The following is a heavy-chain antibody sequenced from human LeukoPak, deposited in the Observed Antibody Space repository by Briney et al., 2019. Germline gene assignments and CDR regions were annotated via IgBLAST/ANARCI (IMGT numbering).Heavy chain of an antibody. J-gene: IGHJ3*01. CDR2: ISNDERNT. CDR3: AKNLYDDSGYYPNDALDV. Sequence: GGSLRLSCAASGFKFRTYGMNWVRQAPGKGLEWVSIISNDERNTHYVDSVEGRFTISRDNSKNMLYLQMNSLTVEDTAIYYCAKNLYDDSGYYPNDALDVWGRGTMVIVSS. D-gene: IGHD3-22*01. CDR1: GFKFRTYG. V-gene: IGHV3-30*18.